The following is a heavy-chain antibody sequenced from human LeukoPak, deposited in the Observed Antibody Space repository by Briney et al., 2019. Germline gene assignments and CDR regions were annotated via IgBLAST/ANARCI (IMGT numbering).Heavy chain of an antibody. Sequence: GGSLRLSCAASGFIFSSYSMNWVRQAPGKGLEWVSYISSSSSTIYYADSVKGRFTISRDNAKNSLYLQMNSLRAEDTAVYYCAREDDSSDNYYQGCDYWGQGTLVTVSS. D-gene: IGHD3-22*01. CDR1: GFIFSSYS. V-gene: IGHV3-48*04. CDR3: AREDDSSDNYYQGCDY. CDR2: ISSSSSTI. J-gene: IGHJ4*02.